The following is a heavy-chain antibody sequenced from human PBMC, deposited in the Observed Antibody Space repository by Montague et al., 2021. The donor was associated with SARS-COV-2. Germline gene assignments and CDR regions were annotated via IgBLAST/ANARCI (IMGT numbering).Heavy chain of an antibody. CDR2: LSHGGDTA. J-gene: IGHJ4*02. CDR1: GFSFSNYV. D-gene: IGHD2-15*01. V-gene: IGHV3-23*01. Sequence: SLRLSCAGSGFSFSNYVMSWVRQAPGKGLEWVSSLSHGGDTAYYADSVKGRFTISRDNSKSTLYLQMNSLRAEDTAIYYCVPLGYCSDGSCSDFDSWGQGTLVTVSP. CDR3: VPLGYCSDGSCSDFDS.